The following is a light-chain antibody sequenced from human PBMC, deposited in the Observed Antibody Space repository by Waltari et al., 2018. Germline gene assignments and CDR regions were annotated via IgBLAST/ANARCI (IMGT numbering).Light chain of an antibody. V-gene: IGLV7-43*01. CDR2: STT. CDR1: AGAVTRGNY. CDR3: LLYDGSDQV. Sequence: QTVVTQEPSLTVSPGGAVTLTCASSAGAVTRGNYPNWIQQKPGQVPRSLIHSTTNRHSWTPALFSGSLLGGKAALTLSGVQPEDEAEYYCLLYDGSDQVFGGGTELTVL. J-gene: IGLJ3*02.